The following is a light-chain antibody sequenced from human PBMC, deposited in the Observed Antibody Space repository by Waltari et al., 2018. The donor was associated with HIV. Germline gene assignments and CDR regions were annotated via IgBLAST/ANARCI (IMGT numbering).Light chain of an antibody. V-gene: IGLV1-47*01. J-gene: IGLJ2*01. CDR3: AVWDDSLGGAV. CDR1: GTTIGTYS. Sequence: QSVVPQPPSASGTPGQRLTISCSGSGTTIGTYSVTRYQHSPGTAPNLLIYMNDKRPSGVPGRFSGSQSGTSASLAISGLQYDDEADYYCAVWDDSLGGAVFGGGTKLTVL. CDR2: MND.